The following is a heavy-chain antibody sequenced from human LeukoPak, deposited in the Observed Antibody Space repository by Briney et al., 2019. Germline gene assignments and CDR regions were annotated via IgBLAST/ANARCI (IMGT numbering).Heavy chain of an antibody. J-gene: IGHJ4*02. D-gene: IGHD6-13*01. CDR1: GYTFTSYG. Sequence: GASVKVSCKASGYTFTSYGISWVRQAPGQGLEWMGWISAYNGNTNYAQTLQGRVTMTTDTSTSTAYMDLRSLRSDDTAMYFCARDLTPYSSSWYGGLDYWGQGTLVTVSS. CDR2: ISAYNGNT. V-gene: IGHV1-18*01. CDR3: ARDLTPYSSSWYGGLDY.